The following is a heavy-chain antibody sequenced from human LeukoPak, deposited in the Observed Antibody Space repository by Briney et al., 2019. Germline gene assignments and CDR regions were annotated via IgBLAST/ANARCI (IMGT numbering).Heavy chain of an antibody. CDR3: ARAPNYDFWSGYLDY. D-gene: IGHD3-3*01. Sequence: PSETLSLTCAVYGGSFSGYYWGWIRQPPGKGLEWIGNIYHSGSTYYNPSLKSRVIISVDTSKNHFSLKLSSVTAADTAVYYCARAPNYDFWSGYLDYWGQGTLVTVSS. J-gene: IGHJ4*02. CDR1: GGSFSGYY. V-gene: IGHV4-34*01. CDR2: IYHSGST.